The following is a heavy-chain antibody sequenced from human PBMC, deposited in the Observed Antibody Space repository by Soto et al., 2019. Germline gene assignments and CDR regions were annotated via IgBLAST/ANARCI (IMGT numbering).Heavy chain of an antibody. V-gene: IGHV3-15*07. CDR3: VTSTKDLTDHYYLHGMDV. J-gene: IGHJ6*02. D-gene: IGHD3-10*01. CDR2: IKSKSDGGTT. Sequence: EVQLVESGGGLAKPGGSLRLSCAASGFTFSNAWMNWVRQGPGKGLEWVGRIKSKSDGGTTDYAAPVKGRFTISRDDSRTTLYLQRMSLKTAYTALYYCVTSTKDLTDHYYLHGMDVGCQGTTVTVSS. CDR1: GFTFSNAW.